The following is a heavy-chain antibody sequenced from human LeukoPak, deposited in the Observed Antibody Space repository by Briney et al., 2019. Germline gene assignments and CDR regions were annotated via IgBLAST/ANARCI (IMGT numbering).Heavy chain of an antibody. CDR2: IYYSGTT. Sequence: SETLSLTCTVSGGSISSDYWSWIRQPPGKGLEWIGYIYYSGTTNYNPSLKSRVTISVDTSKNQFSLKLSSVTAADTAVYYCARSEGINYYDSSGYPHYFDYWGQGTLVTVSS. CDR3: ARSEGINYYDSSGYPHYFDY. D-gene: IGHD3-22*01. V-gene: IGHV4-59*12. CDR1: GGSISSDY. J-gene: IGHJ4*02.